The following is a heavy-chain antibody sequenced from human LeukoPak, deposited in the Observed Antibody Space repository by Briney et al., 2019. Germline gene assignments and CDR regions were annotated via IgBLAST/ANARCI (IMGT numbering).Heavy chain of an antibody. Sequence: GGSLRLSCAASGFTFGSYWMNWVRQAPGKGLEWVANIKQDGSEKYYVDSVKGRFTLSRDNAKNSLYLQMNSLRAEDTAVYYCASIRGGYWGQGTLVTVSS. V-gene: IGHV3-7*02. D-gene: IGHD3-10*01. J-gene: IGHJ4*02. CDR3: ASIRGGY. CDR2: IKQDGSEK. CDR1: GFTFGSYW.